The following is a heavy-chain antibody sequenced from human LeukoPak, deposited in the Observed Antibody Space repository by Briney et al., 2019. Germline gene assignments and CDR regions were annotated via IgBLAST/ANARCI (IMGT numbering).Heavy chain of an antibody. D-gene: IGHD6-13*01. CDR2: INSDGSTT. J-gene: IGHJ2*01. V-gene: IGHV3-74*01. CDR1: GFTFSSYW. CDR3: ARGLPAAGYWYFDL. Sequence: GGSLRLSCAASGFTFSSYWMHWVRQAPGKGLVWVSRINSDGSTTRYADSVKGRFTISRDNAKNSLYLQMNSLRAEDTAVYYCARGLPAAGYWYFDLWGRGTLVTVSS.